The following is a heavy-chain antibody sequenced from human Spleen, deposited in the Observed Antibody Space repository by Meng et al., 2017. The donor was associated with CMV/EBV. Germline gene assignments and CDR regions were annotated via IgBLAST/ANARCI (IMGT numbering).Heavy chain of an antibody. V-gene: IGHV4-61*01. CDR3: ARYSSGWYYFDY. D-gene: IGHD6-19*01. CDR2: IYYSGST. J-gene: IGHJ4*02. CDR1: GGSVSSGTYY. Sequence: SETLSLTCTVSGGSVSSGTYYWSWIRQPPGKGLEWIGFIYYSGSTNYNPSLKSRLTISVDTSKNQFSLNLSSVTAADTAVYYCARYSSGWYYFDYWGQGTLVTVSS.